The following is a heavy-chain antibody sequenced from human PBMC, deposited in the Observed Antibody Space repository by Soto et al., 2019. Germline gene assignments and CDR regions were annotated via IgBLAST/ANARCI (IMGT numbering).Heavy chain of an antibody. V-gene: IGHV4-39*01. J-gene: IGHJ6*02. D-gene: IGHD2-15*01. CDR3: ARHLTYCSAGSCYSDFPYYGMDV. CDR2: IFYSGST. CDR1: GDSISSSGYY. Sequence: SETRSLTCTVSGDSISSSGYYWGWIRQPPGKGLEWIGSIFYSGSTYYNPSLKSRVTISVDTSKNQFSLKLSSVTAADTAVYYCARHLTYCSAGSCYSDFPYYGMDVWGQGTTVTVSS.